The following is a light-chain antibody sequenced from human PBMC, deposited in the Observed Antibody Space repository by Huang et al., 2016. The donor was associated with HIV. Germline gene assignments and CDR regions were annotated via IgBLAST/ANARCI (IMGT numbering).Light chain of an antibody. CDR2: DAS. Sequence: EIVLTQSPATLSLSPGERATLSCRASQSVSIYLACYQQKPGQAPRLLIYDASNRATGIPARFSGSGSGTDFTLTISSLEPEDFAVYYCQQRSNWPRSFGQGTRLEIK. V-gene: IGKV3-11*01. CDR1: QSVSIY. CDR3: QQRSNWPRS. J-gene: IGKJ5*01.